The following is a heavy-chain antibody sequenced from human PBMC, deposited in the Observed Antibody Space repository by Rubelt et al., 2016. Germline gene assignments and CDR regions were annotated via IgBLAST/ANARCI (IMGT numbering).Heavy chain of an antibody. J-gene: IGHJ4*02. V-gene: IGHV4-59*01. CDR3: ARTPGGDVAAAGEVDY. CDR2: IYYSGNT. CDR1: GGSISSYY. Sequence: QVQLQESGPGLVKPSETLSLTCTVSGGSISSYYWSWIRQPPGKGLEWIGYIYYSGNTNYNPSLKSRVTLSVDTSKKQFYLKLTSVTAADTAVYYCARTPGGDVAAAGEVDYWGQGTLVTVSS. D-gene: IGHD6-13*01.